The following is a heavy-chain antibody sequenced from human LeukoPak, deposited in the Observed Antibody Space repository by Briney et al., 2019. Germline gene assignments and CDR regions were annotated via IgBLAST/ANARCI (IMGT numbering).Heavy chain of an antibody. D-gene: IGHD3-10*01. V-gene: IGHV3-23*01. CDR1: GFTFSSYA. CDR3: AKDSLLWFGGSGWFDP. J-gene: IGHJ5*02. CDR2: ISGSGGST. Sequence: SGGSLRLSCAASGFTFSSYAMSWVRQAPGKGLKWVSAISGSGGSTYYADSVKGRFTISRDNSKNTLYLQMNSLRAEDTAVYYCAKDSLLWFGGSGWFDPWGQGTLVTVSS.